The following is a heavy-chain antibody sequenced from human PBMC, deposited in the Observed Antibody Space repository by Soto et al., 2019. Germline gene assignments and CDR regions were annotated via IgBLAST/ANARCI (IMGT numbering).Heavy chain of an antibody. Sequence: GSLRLSCAASGFTFSNAWMSWVRQAPGKGLEWVGRIKSKSDGGTTDYAAPVKGRFTISRDDSKNTLYLQVNSLRAEDTAVYYCAKDRYGDYGGIDYWGQGTMVTVSS. D-gene: IGHD4-17*01. CDR1: GFTFSNAW. J-gene: IGHJ4*02. CDR2: IKSKSDGGTT. V-gene: IGHV3-15*01. CDR3: AKDRYGDYGGIDY.